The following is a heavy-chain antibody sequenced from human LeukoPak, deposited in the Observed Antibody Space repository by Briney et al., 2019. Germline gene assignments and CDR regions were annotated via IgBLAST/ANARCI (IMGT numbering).Heavy chain of an antibody. J-gene: IGHJ4*02. CDR3: AKPGYSNDIVLNFDY. CDR2: IRDSGDST. V-gene: IGHV3-23*01. D-gene: IGHD5-18*01. Sequence: GGSLSPSCGASGFTFSNYGLSWVRQAPGKGLEWVSGIRDSGDSTYYADSVKGRFTISRDNSKNTLYLQMNSLRAEATAVYYCAKPGYSNDIVLNFDYWGQGIMPTVSS. CDR1: GFTFSNYG.